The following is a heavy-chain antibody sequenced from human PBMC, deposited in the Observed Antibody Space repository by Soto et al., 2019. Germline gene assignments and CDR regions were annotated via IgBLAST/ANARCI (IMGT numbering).Heavy chain of an antibody. V-gene: IGHV1-3*01. CDR1: GYTFDNYA. CDR3: ARVQYSGYDFKLAFDI. D-gene: IGHD5-12*01. J-gene: IGHJ3*02. Sequence: QFQLVQSGAQVKKPGASVKVSYKASGYTFDNYALHWVRHAPGRRLEWMGWIHAGNGYTKYSQSLQGRVTITRGTSASTVHMDLSSLRSADTAVYYCARVQYSGYDFKLAFDIWGQGTMVTVS. CDR2: IHAGNGYT.